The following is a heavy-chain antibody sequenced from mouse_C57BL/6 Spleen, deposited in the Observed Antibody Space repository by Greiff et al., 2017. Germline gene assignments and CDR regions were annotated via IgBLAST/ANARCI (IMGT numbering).Heavy chain of an antibody. CDR3: ARCLYLYFDY. J-gene: IGHJ2*01. CDR1: GYTFTSYW. Sequence: QVQLQQPGAELVKPGASVRLSCKASGYTFTSYWMPGVKQRPGQGLEWIGMIHPNSGSTNYNERFKSKATLTVDKSSSTAYMQLSSLTSEDSAVYYCARCLYLYFDYWGQGTTLTVSS. V-gene: IGHV1-64*01. D-gene: IGHD5-1-1*01. CDR2: IHPNSGST.